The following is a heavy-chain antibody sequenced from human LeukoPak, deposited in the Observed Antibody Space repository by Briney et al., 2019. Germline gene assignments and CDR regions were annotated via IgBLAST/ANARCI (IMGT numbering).Heavy chain of an antibody. D-gene: IGHD4-17*01. J-gene: IGHJ4*02. V-gene: IGHV4-59*08. CDR1: GGSISSSY. CDR3: ARATSYGDYVDY. CDR2: IDYSGNT. Sequence: SETLSLTCTVSGGSISSSYWSWIRQPPGKGLERIGYIDYSGNTNYNPSLKSRVTISVDTSKNQFSLKLSSVTAADTAVYYCARATSYGDYVDYWGQGTLVTVSS.